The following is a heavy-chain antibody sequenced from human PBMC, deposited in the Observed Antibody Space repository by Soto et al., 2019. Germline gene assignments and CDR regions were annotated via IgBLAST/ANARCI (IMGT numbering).Heavy chain of an antibody. J-gene: IGHJ3*02. Sequence: SETLSLTCTVSGGSISSYYWSWIRQPPGKGLEWIGYIYYSGSTNYNPSLKSRVTISVDTSKNQFSLKLSSVTAADTAVYYCAREGGLYDDFWSGSRAFDIWGQGTMVTVSS. CDR2: IYYSGST. V-gene: IGHV4-59*01. CDR3: AREGGLYDDFWSGSRAFDI. D-gene: IGHD3-3*01. CDR1: GGSISSYY.